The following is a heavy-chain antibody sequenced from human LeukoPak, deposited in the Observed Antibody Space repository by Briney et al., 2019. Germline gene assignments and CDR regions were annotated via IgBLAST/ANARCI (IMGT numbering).Heavy chain of an antibody. Sequence: GGSLRLSCAASGFTFSSYSMNWVRQAPGKGLEWVSYISSSSSTIYYADSVKGRFTISRDNAKNSLYLQMNSLRAEDTALYHCARGDGGGAFDIWGQGTMVTVSS. CDR1: GFTFSSYS. J-gene: IGHJ3*02. CDR3: ARGDGGGAFDI. D-gene: IGHD4-23*01. V-gene: IGHV3-48*04. CDR2: ISSSSSTI.